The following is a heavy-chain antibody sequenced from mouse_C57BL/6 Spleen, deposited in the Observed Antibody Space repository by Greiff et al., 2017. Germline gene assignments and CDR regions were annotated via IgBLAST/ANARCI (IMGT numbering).Heavy chain of an antibody. CDR1: GFTFSDYG. Sequence: EVKLVESGGGLVKPGGSLKLSCAASGFTFSDYGMHWVRQAPEKGLEWVAYISSGSSTIYYADTVKGRFTISRDNAKNTLFLQMTSLRSEDTAMYYCARRYYYGSSYDYAMDYWGQGTSVTVSS. CDR3: ARRYYYGSSYDYAMDY. CDR2: ISSGSSTI. J-gene: IGHJ4*01. V-gene: IGHV5-17*01. D-gene: IGHD1-1*01.